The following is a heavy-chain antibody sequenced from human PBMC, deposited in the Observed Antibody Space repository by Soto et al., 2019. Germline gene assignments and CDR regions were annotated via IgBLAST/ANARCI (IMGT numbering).Heavy chain of an antibody. CDR1: GGSFSGYY. CDR3: ARGLRGVAARPRWFDP. V-gene: IGHV4-34*01. J-gene: IGHJ5*02. CDR2: INHSGST. Sequence: TSETLSLTCAVYGGSFSGYYWSWIRQPPGKGLEWIGEINHSGSTNYNPSLKSRVTISVDTSKNQFSLKLSSVTAADTAVYYCARGLRGVAARPRWFDPWGQGTLVTVSS. D-gene: IGHD6-6*01.